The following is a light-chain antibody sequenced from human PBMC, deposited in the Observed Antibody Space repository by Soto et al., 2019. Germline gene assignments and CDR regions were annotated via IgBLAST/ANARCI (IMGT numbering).Light chain of an antibody. CDR1: SSDIGRYTY. CDR2: DVS. Sequence: SALTQPASVSGSPGQSITISCTGTSSDIGRYTYVSWYQQHPGKAPKLMIYDVSDRPSGVSNRFSGSKSGNTASLTISGLQTEDEADYYCSSYTSSSALVVFGTGTKVTVL. J-gene: IGLJ1*01. CDR3: SSYTSSSALVV. V-gene: IGLV2-14*03.